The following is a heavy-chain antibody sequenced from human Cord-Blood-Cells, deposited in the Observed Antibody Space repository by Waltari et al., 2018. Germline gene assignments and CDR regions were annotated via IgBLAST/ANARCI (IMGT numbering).Heavy chain of an antibody. V-gene: IGHV1-69*01. CDR2: IIPIFGTA. Sequence: QVQLVQSGAEVKKPGSSVKVSCKASGGTFSSYVISWVRQAPGQGLEWMGGIIPIFGTANYAQKFQGRVTITADESTSTAYMELSSLRSEDTAVYYCASSERASGYSSSWYYFDYWGQGTLVTVSS. D-gene: IGHD6-13*01. CDR3: ASSERASGYSSSWYYFDY. J-gene: IGHJ4*02. CDR1: GGTFSSYV.